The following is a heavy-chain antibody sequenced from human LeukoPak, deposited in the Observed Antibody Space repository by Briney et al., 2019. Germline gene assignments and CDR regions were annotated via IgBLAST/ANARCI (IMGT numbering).Heavy chain of an antibody. J-gene: IGHJ5*01. Sequence: ASVKVSCKASGGTFSSYAVNWVRQAPGQGLEWMGRIIPVLGIANYAQKFQGRVTITADKSANTAYMELSSITSEDTAVYYRARPPRDGYNVKFFDSWGQGTLVTVSS. CDR3: ARPPRDGYNVKFFDS. D-gene: IGHD5-24*01. V-gene: IGHV1-69*04. CDR1: GGTFSSYA. CDR2: IIPVLGIA.